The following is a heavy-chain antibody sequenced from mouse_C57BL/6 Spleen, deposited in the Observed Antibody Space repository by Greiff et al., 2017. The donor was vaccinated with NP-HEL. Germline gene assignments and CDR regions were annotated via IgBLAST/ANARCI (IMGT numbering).Heavy chain of an antibody. J-gene: IGHJ4*01. D-gene: IGHD1-3*01. Sequence: EVMLVESGGGLVKPGGSLKLSCAASGFTFSSYAMSWVRQTPEKRLEWVATISDGGSYTYYPDNVKGRFTISRDNAKNNLYLQMSHLKSEDTAMYYCARDNSNYYAMDYWGQGTSVTVSS. CDR2: ISDGGSYT. CDR3: ARDNSNYYAMDY. V-gene: IGHV5-4*01. CDR1: GFTFSSYA.